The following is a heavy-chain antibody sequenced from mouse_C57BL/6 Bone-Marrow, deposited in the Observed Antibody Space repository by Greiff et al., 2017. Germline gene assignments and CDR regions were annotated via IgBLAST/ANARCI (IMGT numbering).Heavy chain of an antibody. CDR1: GYTFTSYG. J-gene: IGHJ4*01. CDR3: ARGYYYGSSLTMDY. CDR2: IYRRSGNT. Sequence: QVQLQQSGAELARPGAPVKLPCKASGYTFTSYGLSWVKQRPGQGLEWIGEIYRRSGNTYYNEKFKGKATLTADKSTSTEYMKLRSLTSEDSAVYVCARGYYYGSSLTMDYWGQGTSVTVSS. V-gene: IGHV1-81*01. D-gene: IGHD1-1*01.